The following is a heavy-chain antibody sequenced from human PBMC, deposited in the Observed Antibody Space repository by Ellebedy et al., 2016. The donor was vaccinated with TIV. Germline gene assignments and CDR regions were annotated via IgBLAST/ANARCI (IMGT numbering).Heavy chain of an antibody. Sequence: MPSETLSLTCAVSGYPIGSGYYWGWIRQAPGKGLEWIGSIFHSGTNYYNPSPGSRVTISADTSKNQFSLNLTSVTAADTAVYYCARRQAYGDYEYTLDIWGQGTMVTVSS. J-gene: IGHJ3*02. CDR1: GYPIGSGYY. D-gene: IGHD4-17*01. CDR3: ARRQAYGDYEYTLDI. CDR2: IFHSGTN. V-gene: IGHV4-38-2*01.